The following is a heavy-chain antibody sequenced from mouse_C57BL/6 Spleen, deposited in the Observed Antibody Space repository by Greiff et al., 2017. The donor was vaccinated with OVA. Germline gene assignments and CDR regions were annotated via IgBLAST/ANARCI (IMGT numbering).Heavy chain of an antibody. V-gene: IGHV5-9-1*02. CDR2: ISSGGDYI. J-gene: IGHJ4*01. CDR1: GFTFSSYA. Sequence: EVKLMESGEGLVKPGGSLKLSCAASGFTFSSYAMSWVRQTPEKRLEWVAYISSGGDYIYYADTVKGRFTISRDNARNTLYLQMSSLKSEDTAMYYCTREDEYYAMDYWGQGTSVTVSS. CDR3: TREDEYYAMDY.